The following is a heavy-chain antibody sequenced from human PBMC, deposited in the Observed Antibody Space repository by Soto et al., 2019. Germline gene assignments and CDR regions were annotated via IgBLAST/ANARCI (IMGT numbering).Heavy chain of an antibody. V-gene: IGHV6-1*01. J-gene: IGHJ5*01. D-gene: IGHD2-8*01. CDR3: ARLIGNSWLDS. Sequence: SETLSLTCAISGDSVSNNSASWDRKRKSPSRGLEWLGRTYYRSKWYNDYAVSVKGRITINPDTSNNQLSLQLNSVTPDYTAVYYCARLIGNSWLDSWGQGTLVTVSS. CDR2: TYYRSKWYN. CDR1: GDSVSNNSAS.